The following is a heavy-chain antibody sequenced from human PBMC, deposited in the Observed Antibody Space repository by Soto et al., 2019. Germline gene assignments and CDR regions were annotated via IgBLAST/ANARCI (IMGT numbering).Heavy chain of an antibody. J-gene: IGHJ4*02. CDR3: ARGDYDSSECYFDY. Sequence: PSETLSLTCTVSGGSISSYYWSWIRQPPGKGLEWIGYIYYSGSTNYNPSLKSRVTISVDTSKNQFSLKLSSVTAADTAVYYCARGDYDSSECYFDYWGQGTLVTVSS. D-gene: IGHD3-22*01. V-gene: IGHV4-59*01. CDR2: IYYSGST. CDR1: GGSISSYY.